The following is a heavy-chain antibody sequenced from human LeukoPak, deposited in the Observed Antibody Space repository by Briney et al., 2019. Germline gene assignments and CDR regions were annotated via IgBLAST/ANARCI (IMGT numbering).Heavy chain of an antibody. Sequence: GGSLRLSCAASGFTFSSYAMSWVRQAPGKGLEWVSAISGSGGSTYYADSVKGRFTISRDNSKNTLYLQMNSLRAEDTALYYCARGKPRYCSSTSCPLGYWGQGTLVTVSS. CDR2: ISGSGGST. V-gene: IGHV3-23*01. D-gene: IGHD2-2*01. CDR3: ARGKPRYCSSTSCPLGY. CDR1: GFTFSSYA. J-gene: IGHJ4*02.